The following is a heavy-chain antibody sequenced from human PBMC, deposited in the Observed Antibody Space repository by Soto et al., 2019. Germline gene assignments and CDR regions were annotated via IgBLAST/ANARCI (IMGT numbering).Heavy chain of an antibody. CDR3: ARHSGRFGIAGAGVDS. J-gene: IGHJ5*01. D-gene: IGHD6-19*01. CDR1: GGSIRDSNYY. Sequence: QLQLQESGPGLVKPSETLSLTCTVSGGSIRDSNYYWGWIRQSPGKGLEWIGSVYYSGTTYYNPSLQRQVTISVETSKNPFSLNLRSVTATDTAVYYCARHSGRFGIAGAGVDSWGQGTRGTVSS. CDR2: VYYSGTT. V-gene: IGHV4-39*01.